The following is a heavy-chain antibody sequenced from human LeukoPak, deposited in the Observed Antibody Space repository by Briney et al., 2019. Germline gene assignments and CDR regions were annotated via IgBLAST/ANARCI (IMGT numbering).Heavy chain of an antibody. V-gene: IGHV3-23*01. D-gene: IGHD5-12*01. CDR1: GFTFSSFT. J-gene: IGHJ4*02. CDR2: ISDGSRDT. CDR3: TTRLRKHFDY. Sequence: PGGSLRLSCATSGFTFSSFTMNWVRQAPGKGLEWVSTISDGSRDTHYAGSVKGRFTISRDDSQNIVYLQMDSRRAEDTALYYCTTRLRKHFDYWGQGTQVTVSS.